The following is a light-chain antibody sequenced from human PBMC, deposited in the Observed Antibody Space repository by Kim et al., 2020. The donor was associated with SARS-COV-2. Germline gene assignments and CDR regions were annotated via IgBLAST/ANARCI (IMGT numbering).Light chain of an antibody. CDR3: QQYNNWPMYT. V-gene: IGKV3-15*01. Sequence: EIVMTQSPATLSVSPGERATLSCRASQSVSSNLAWYQQKPGQAPRLLIYGASTRATGIPARFSGSGSETEFTLTISSLQSEDFAVYYCQQYNNWPMYTFAQGTKLEI. J-gene: IGKJ2*01. CDR2: GAS. CDR1: QSVSSN.